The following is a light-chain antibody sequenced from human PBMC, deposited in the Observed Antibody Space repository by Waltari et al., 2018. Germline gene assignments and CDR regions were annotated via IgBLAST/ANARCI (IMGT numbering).Light chain of an antibody. CDR1: QSVGSTF. J-gene: IGKJ3*01. V-gene: IGKV3-20*01. CDR3: QQYGISPPFT. Sequence: EIVLTQSPGTLSLSPGERATLSCRASQSVGSTFLVWYPQKPGQAPRLLIYGTSNRATGIPDRFSGSGSGTEFTLTISRLEPEDFAVYYCQQYGISPPFTFGPGTKVDIK. CDR2: GTS.